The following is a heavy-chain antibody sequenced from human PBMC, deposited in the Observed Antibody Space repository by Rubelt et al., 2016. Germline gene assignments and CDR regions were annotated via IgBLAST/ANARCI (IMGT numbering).Heavy chain of an antibody. D-gene: IGHD3-22*01. J-gene: IGHJ5*02. CDR3: ARDPVPAHYYDSSGYYSNWFDP. CDR2: IKQDGSEK. Sequence: EVQLVESGGGLVQPGGSLRLSCAASGFTFSSYWMSWVRQAPGKGLEWVANIKQDGSEKYYVDSVKGRFTISRDNAKNSLYLQMNSLRAEDTAVYYCARDPVPAHYYDSSGYYSNWFDPWGQGTLVTVSS. V-gene: IGHV3-7*01. CDR1: GFTFSSYW.